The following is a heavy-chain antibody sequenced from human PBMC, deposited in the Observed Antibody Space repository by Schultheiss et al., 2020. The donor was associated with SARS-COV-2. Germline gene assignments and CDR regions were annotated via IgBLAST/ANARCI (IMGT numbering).Heavy chain of an antibody. J-gene: IGHJ4*02. Sequence: GGSLRLSCAASGFTFSNYAMTWVRQAPGKGLEWVSSFSDSGYTTYYTDSVKGRFTISRDNSQHTLYLQMNSLRPEDTAVYYCAKSSRFDPLSTFDYWGQGALVTVSS. V-gene: IGHV3-23*01. CDR2: FSDSGYTT. CDR3: AKSSRFDPLSTFDY. CDR1: GFTFSNYA. D-gene: IGHD3-10*01.